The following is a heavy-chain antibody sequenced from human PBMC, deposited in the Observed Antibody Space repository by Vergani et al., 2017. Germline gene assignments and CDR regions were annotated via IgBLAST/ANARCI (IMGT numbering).Heavy chain of an antibody. J-gene: IGHJ1*01. CDR1: GFTFSSYA. V-gene: IGHV3-30*04. CDR2: ISYDGSNK. CDR3: ARGANVVVPAAVGYFQH. D-gene: IGHD2-2*01. Sequence: QVQLVESGGGVVQPGRSLRLSCAASGFTFSSYAMHWVRQAPGKGLEWVAVISYDGSNKYYADSVKGRFTISRDTSKNTLYLQMNSLRAEDTAVYYCARGANVVVPAAVGYFQHWGQGTLVTVSS.